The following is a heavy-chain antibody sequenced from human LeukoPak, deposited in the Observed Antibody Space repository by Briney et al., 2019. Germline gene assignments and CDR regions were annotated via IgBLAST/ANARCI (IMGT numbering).Heavy chain of an antibody. CDR1: GFTFDDYA. Sequence: GGFLRLSCAASGFTFDDYAMHWVRQAPGKGLEWVSLISGDGGSTYYADSVKGRFTISRDNSKNSLYLQMNSLRTEDTALYYCAKDMGDSSVVYGMDVWGQGTTVTVSS. J-gene: IGHJ6*02. CDR3: AKDMGDSSVVYGMDV. D-gene: IGHD3-22*01. V-gene: IGHV3-43*02. CDR2: ISGDGGST.